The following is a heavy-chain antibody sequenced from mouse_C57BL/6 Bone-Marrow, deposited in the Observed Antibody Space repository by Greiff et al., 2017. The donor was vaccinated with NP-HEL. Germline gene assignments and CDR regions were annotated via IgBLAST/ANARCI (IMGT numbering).Heavy chain of an antibody. CDR1: GYTFTSYG. D-gene: IGHD4-1*01. CDR2: IYPRSGNT. CDR3: ARRDLGRHYAMDY. V-gene: IGHV1-81*01. Sequence: VKLVESGAELARPGASVKLSCKASGYTFTSYGISWVKQRTGQGLEWIGEIYPRSGNTYYNEKFKGKATLTADKSSSTAYMELRSLTSEDSAVYFCARRDLGRHYAMDYWGQGTSVTVSS. J-gene: IGHJ4*01.